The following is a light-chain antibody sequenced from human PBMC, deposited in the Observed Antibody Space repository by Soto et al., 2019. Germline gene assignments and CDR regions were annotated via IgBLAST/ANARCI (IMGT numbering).Light chain of an antibody. Sequence: QSVLTQPASVSGSPGQPITISCTGTSSDVGGYDYVSWYQLHPGKAPKLMVFEVNNRPSGVSYRFSGSKSGNTASLTISGLQAEDEADYFCSSYSISTAYLFGTGTKVTVL. CDR1: SSDVGGYDY. J-gene: IGLJ1*01. CDR2: EVN. V-gene: IGLV2-14*01. CDR3: SSYSISTAYL.